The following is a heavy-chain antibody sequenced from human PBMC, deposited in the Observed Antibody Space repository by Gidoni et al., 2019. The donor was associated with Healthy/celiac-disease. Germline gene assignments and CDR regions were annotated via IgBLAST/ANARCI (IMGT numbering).Heavy chain of an antibody. J-gene: IGHJ6*02. CDR3: ANDPTTYTPIWGEDYYYGMDV. CDR1: GFTFSSYG. V-gene: IGHV3-30*18. D-gene: IGHD1-1*01. CDR2: ISYDGSNK. Sequence: QVQLVESGGGVVQPGRSLRLSCAASGFTFSSYGMHWVRQAPGKGLEWVAVISYDGSNKYYADSVKGRFTISRDNSKNTLYLQMNSLRAEDTAVYYCANDPTTYTPIWGEDYYYGMDVWGQGTTVTVSS.